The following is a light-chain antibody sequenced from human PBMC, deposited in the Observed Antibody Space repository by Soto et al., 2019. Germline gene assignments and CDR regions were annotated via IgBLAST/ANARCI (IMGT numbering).Light chain of an antibody. V-gene: IGLV2-14*03. CDR1: SSDVGRYNY. J-gene: IGLJ3*02. CDR3: CAYTARTTLSWV. Sequence: QSVLTQPPSASGSPGQSVTISCTGTSSDVGRYNYVSWYQQHPGNVPRLIIYDVDNRPLGISNRFSGSQSGNTASLSISGLQAEDEADYYCCAYTARTTLSWVFGGGTKVTVL. CDR2: DVD.